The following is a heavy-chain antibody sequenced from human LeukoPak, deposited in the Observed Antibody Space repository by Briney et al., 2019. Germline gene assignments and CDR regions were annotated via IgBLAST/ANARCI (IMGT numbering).Heavy chain of an antibody. V-gene: IGHV3-30*18. D-gene: IGHD2-15*01. CDR2: VSSDGGTT. J-gene: IGHJ4*02. CDR1: GFTFSSHG. CDR3: TKESGTGSRYRFDY. Sequence: PGTSLRLSCAASGFTFSSHGIHWVRQAPGKGLEWEAVVSSDGGTTYYADSVKGRLTISRANSKNTLYLQMNSLRGEDTAIYYCTKESGTGSRYRFDYWGQGTLVTVSS.